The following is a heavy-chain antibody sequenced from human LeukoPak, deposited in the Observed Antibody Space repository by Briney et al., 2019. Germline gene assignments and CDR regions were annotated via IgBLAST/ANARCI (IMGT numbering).Heavy chain of an antibody. Sequence: PSETLSLTCAVYGGSFSGYYWSWIRQPPGKGLEWIGEINHSGSTNYNPPLKSRVTISVDTSKNQFSLKLSSVTAADTAVYYCARTYPGPNYWGQGTLVTVSS. CDR3: ARTYPGPNY. J-gene: IGHJ4*02. CDR1: GGSFSGYY. CDR2: INHSGST. V-gene: IGHV4-34*01. D-gene: IGHD3-16*01.